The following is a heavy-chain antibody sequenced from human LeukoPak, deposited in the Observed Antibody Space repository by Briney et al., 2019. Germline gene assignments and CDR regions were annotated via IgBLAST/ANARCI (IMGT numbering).Heavy chain of an antibody. CDR1: GYSFTSYG. CDR3: ASLKNYYDSSGYLVTDAFDI. V-gene: IGHV1-18*01. Sequence: ASVKVSCKASGYSFTSYGISWVRQAPGQGLEWMGWISAYNGNTNYAQKLQGRVTMTTDTSTSTAYMELRSLRSDDTAVYYCASLKNYYDSSGYLVTDAFDIWGQGTMVTVSS. D-gene: IGHD3-22*01. CDR2: ISAYNGNT. J-gene: IGHJ3*02.